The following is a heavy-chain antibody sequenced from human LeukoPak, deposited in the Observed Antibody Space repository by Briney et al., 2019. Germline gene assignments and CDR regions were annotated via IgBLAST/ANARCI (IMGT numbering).Heavy chain of an antibody. J-gene: IGHJ4*02. Sequence: GGSLRLSCAASGFTFSNYWMSWVRQALGEGLEWVANIKEDGSEKYYVDSVKGRFTISRDNARNSLYLQMNSLRAEDTAVYYCASGRQLGYWGQGTLVTVSS. CDR1: GFTFSNYW. V-gene: IGHV3-7*01. CDR3: ASGRQLGY. D-gene: IGHD6-13*01. CDR2: IKEDGSEK.